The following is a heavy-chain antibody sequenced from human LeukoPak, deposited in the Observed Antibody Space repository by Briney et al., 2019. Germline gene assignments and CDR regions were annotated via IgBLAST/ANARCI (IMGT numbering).Heavy chain of an antibody. V-gene: IGHV4-31*03. CDR3: ARAYSSSSPVDY. D-gene: IGHD6-6*01. J-gene: IGHJ4*02. CDR1: GGSISSGGYY. CDR2: IYYSGST. Sequence: PSQTLSLTCTVSGGSISSGGYYWSWLRQHPGKGLEWIGYIYYSGSTYYNPSLKSRVTISVDTSKNQFSLKLSSVTAADTAVYYCARAYSSSSPVDYWGQGTLVTVSS.